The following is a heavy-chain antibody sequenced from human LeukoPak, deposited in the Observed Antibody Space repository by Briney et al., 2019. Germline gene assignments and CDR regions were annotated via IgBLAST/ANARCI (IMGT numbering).Heavy chain of an antibody. CDR3: ARADTHYYDSSGLDY. J-gene: IGHJ4*02. CDR2: ISGSSSYI. D-gene: IGHD3-22*01. CDR1: GFTFNNYN. V-gene: IGHV3-21*01. Sequence: GGSLRLSCTASGFTFNNYNMNWVRQAPGKGLEWVSSISGSSSYIYYADSMKGRFTISRDNAKNSLYLQMNSLRAEDTAVYYCARADTHYYDSSGLDYWGQGTLVTVSS.